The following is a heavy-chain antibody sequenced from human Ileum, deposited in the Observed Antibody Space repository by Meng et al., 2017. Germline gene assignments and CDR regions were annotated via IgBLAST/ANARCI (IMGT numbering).Heavy chain of an antibody. Sequence: VELPGSGPGLGKPSETLSLTCAFSGGSIESKNWWTWIRQPPGQGLEWIGEVYHSGSTHYNPSLQSRVTISIDNSKNRFSLSLNSVTAADTAIYYCARADYVRYFDLWGRGTLVTVSS. D-gene: IGHD3-10*02. V-gene: IGHV4-4*02. J-gene: IGHJ2*01. CDR1: GGSIESKNW. CDR3: ARADYVRYFDL. CDR2: VYHSGST.